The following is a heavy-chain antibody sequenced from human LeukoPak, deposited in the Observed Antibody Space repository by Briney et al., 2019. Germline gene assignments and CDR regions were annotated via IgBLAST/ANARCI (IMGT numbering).Heavy chain of an antibody. Sequence: GGSLRLSCAASGFAFSNYSMSWVRQAPGKGLEWVSTISGTGGTAYYADSVKGRFTISRDNSKNTLFLQFNSLRADDTAVYYCAKGRGTTVTAAANYWGQGTLVTVSS. CDR1: GFAFSNYS. J-gene: IGHJ4*02. CDR3: AKGRGTTVTAAANY. CDR2: ISGTGGTA. D-gene: IGHD4-17*01. V-gene: IGHV3-23*01.